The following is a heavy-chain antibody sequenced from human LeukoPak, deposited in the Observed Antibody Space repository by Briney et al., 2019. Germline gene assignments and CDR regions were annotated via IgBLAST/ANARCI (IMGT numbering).Heavy chain of an antibody. CDR2: INHSGST. V-gene: IGHV4-34*01. D-gene: IGHD3-16*02. J-gene: IGHJ6*03. Sequence: KSSETLSLTCAVYGGPFSGYYWSWIRQPPGKGLEWIGEINHSGSTNYNPSLKSRVTISVDTSKNQFSLKLSSVTAADTAVYYCARGRGDYVWGSYRSFIYYYMDVWGKGTTVTVSS. CDR3: ARGRGDYVWGSYRSFIYYYMDV. CDR1: GGPFSGYY.